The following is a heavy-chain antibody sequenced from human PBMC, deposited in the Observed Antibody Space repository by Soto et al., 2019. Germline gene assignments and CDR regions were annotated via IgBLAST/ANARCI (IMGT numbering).Heavy chain of an antibody. Sequence: QVQLVQSGAEVKKPGASVKVSCKASGYTFTSYDINWVRQATGQGLEWMGWMNPNSGNTGYAQKFQGRVTMTRNTSISTAYMELSSLRSEDTAVYYCARDSIAVAGSFGYGMDVWGQGTTVTVSS. CDR2: MNPNSGNT. CDR3: ARDSIAVAGSFGYGMDV. D-gene: IGHD6-19*01. J-gene: IGHJ6*02. V-gene: IGHV1-8*01. CDR1: GYTFTSYD.